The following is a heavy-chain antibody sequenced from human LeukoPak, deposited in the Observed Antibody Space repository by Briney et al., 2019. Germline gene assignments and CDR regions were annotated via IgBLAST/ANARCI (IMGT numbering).Heavy chain of an antibody. J-gene: IGHJ4*02. V-gene: IGHV3-21*01. CDR2: ISSDSTYT. Sequence: KPGGSLRLSCVVSGFTLKTFKMNWVRQAPGQGLEWVSSISSDSTYTSYADSVKGRFTISGDNAKNSMYLQMDSLRAEDTAVYYCARVRRDGYYFDSWGQGTLVTVSS. CDR3: ARVRRDGYYFDS. D-gene: IGHD5-24*01. CDR1: GFTLKTFK.